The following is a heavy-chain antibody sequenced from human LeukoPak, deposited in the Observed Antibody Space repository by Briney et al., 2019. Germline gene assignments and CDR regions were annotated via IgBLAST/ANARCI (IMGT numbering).Heavy chain of an antibody. J-gene: IGHJ4*02. D-gene: IGHD3-10*01. CDR3: AKSTMARGVIPPVDY. CDR2: ISSSSSYI. V-gene: IGHV3-21*04. CDR1: GFTFSSYS. Sequence: AGGSLRLSCAASGFTFSSYSMNWVRQAPGKGLEWVSSISSSSSYIYYADSVKGRFTISRDNAKNSLYLQMNSLRAEDTAVYYCAKSTMARGVIPPVDYWGQGTLVTVSS.